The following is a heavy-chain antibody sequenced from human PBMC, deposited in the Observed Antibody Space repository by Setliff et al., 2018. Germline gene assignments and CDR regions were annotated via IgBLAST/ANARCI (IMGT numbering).Heavy chain of an antibody. CDR1: GFTFSTYR. V-gene: IGHV3-33*08. Sequence: GGSLRLSCAASGFTFSTYRMHWVRQAPGKGLEWVAVIWDDGVKKYHADSVKGRFTISRDNSKNTLYLQMNSLRAEDTAVYYCVRGLRSSGPYAGGWYYFDFWGQGILVTVSS. D-gene: IGHD1-26*01. CDR2: IWDDGVKK. J-gene: IGHJ4*02. CDR3: VRGLRSSGPYAGGWYYFDF.